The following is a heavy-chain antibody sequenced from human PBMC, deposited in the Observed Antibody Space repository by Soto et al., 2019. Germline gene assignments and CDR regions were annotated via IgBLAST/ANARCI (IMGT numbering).Heavy chain of an antibody. J-gene: IGHJ5*02. CDR1: GFSFRSYG. D-gene: IGHD1-26*01. CDR3: ARVGGSYPSWFDP. Sequence: QVQLVESGGGVVQPGRSLRLSCAASGFSFRSYGIHWVRQAPGKGLEWVAFIWFDGSKKYYADSAKGRFTISRDNSKNILYLQMNSLRDEDTAVYYCARVGGSYPSWFDPWGQGTLVSVSS. V-gene: IGHV3-33*01. CDR2: IWFDGSKK.